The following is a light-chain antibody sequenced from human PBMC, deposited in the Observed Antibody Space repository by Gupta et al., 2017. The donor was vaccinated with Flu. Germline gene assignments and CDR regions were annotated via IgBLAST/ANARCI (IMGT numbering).Light chain of an antibody. CDR1: ETINNY. J-gene: IGKJ1*01. CDR2: AAS. CDR3: QQNDSPPQT. V-gene: IGKV1-39*01. Sequence: DIQMTQSPSSLSASVGDSVTITCRASETINNYLNWYQQKPGKAPKLLIYAASSLQRGVPSRFSGGGSGTDFTLIISRLQPEDFATYWCQQNDSPPQTFGQGTTVEIK.